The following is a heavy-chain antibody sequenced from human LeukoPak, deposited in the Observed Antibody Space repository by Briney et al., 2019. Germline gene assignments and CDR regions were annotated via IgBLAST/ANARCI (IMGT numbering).Heavy chain of an antibody. CDR3: ARGAHYDYVWGSYRYRGYYFDY. CDR1: GGSISSYY. V-gene: IGHV4-59*01. J-gene: IGHJ4*02. D-gene: IGHD3-16*02. CDR2: IYYSGST. Sequence: SETLSLTCTVSGGSISSYYWSWIRQPPGKGLEWIGYIYYSGSTNYNPSLKSRVTISVDTSKNQFSLKLSSVTAADTAVYYCARGAHYDYVWGSYRYRGYYFDYWGQGTLVTVSS.